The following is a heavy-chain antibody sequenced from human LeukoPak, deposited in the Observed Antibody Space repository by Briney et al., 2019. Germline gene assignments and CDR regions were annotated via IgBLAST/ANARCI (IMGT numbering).Heavy chain of an antibody. D-gene: IGHD3-10*01. CDR2: IYYSGST. CDR1: GGSISSYY. CDR3: AREALWSGELLPTPGAFDI. J-gene: IGHJ3*02. Sequence: SETLSLTCTVSGGSISSYYWSWIRQPPGKGLEWIGYIYYSGSTNYNPSLKSRVTISVDTSKNQFSLKLSSVTAADTAVYYCAREALWSGELLPTPGAFDIWGQGTMVTASS. V-gene: IGHV4-59*01.